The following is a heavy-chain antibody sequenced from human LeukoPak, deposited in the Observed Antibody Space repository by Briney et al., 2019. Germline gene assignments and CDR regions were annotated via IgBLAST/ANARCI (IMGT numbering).Heavy chain of an antibody. CDR3: AREFSFGVVTTNWFDP. CDR1: VYTFTSYY. V-gene: IGHV1-46*01. D-gene: IGHD3-3*01. J-gene: IGHJ5*02. CDR2: INPSGGSK. Sequence: ASVKVSCKAPVYTFTSYYMHWVRPAPGQGRGWMGIINPSGGSKSYAQKFQGRVTMTRDTSTSTVYMELSSLRSEDTAVYYCAREFSFGVVTTNWFDPWGQGTLVTVSS.